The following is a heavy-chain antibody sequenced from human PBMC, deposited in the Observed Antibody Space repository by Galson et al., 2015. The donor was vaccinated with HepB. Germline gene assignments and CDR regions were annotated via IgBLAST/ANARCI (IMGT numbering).Heavy chain of an antibody. CDR3: AKEADLYYYMDV. CDR1: GFTFRNYA. J-gene: IGHJ6*03. CDR2: ITGRDDST. Sequence: SLRLSCAASGFTFRNYAMNWVRQAPGTGLEWVSSITGRDDSTYYADSVKGRFTISRDNSKNTLYLQMNSLRAEDTAVYYCAKEADLYYYMDVWGKGTTVTFSS. V-gene: IGHV3-23*01.